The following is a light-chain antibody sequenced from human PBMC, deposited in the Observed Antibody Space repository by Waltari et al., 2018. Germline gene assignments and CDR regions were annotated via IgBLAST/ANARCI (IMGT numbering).Light chain of an antibody. Sequence: EIVFTQSPATLSFSPGERVTLSCRASQSIGRYLAWYQQEPGQAPRLLIYDASNRAAGIPARFSGSGSGTDFTLTISSLEPEDFAVYYCHQRSSWPPTFGQGTKLEIK. J-gene: IGKJ2*01. V-gene: IGKV3-11*01. CDR1: QSIGRY. CDR3: HQRSSWPPT. CDR2: DAS.